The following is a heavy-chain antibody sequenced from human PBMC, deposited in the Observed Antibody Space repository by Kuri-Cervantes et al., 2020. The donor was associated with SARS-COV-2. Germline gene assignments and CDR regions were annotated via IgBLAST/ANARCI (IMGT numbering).Heavy chain of an antibody. D-gene: IGHD2-15*01. CDR3: AREGRHCSGGSCYGWFDP. J-gene: IGHJ5*02. CDR2: ISSSSSTI. Sequence: GGSLRLSCAASGFTFSSYSMNWVRQAPGKGLEWVSYISSSSSTIYYADSVKGRFTIPRDNAKNSLYLQMNSLRAEDTAVYYCAREGRHCSGGSCYGWFDPWGQGTLVTVSS. CDR1: GFTFSSYS. V-gene: IGHV3-48*01.